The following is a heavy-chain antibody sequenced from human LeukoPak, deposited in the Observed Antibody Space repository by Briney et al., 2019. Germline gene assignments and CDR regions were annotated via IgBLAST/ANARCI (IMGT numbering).Heavy chain of an antibody. CDR3: ARGRGSLTY. CDR1: AGSISLYY. V-gene: IGHV4-59*01. J-gene: IGHJ4*02. Sequence: KSSETLSLTCTVSAGSISLYYWSWLRQPPGKGLEWIGYFYDTRSTKYNPSLERRVTISVDMSRNQFSLNLTSVTAADTAVYYCARGRGSLTYWGQGTLATVSS. CDR2: FYDTRST. D-gene: IGHD3-10*01.